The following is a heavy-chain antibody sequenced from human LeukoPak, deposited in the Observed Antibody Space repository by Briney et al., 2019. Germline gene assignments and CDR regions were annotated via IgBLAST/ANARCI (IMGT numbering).Heavy chain of an antibody. Sequence: WASVKVSCKASGYTFTSYDINWVRQATGQGLEWMGWMNPNSGNTGYAQKFQGRVTMTRNTSISTAYMELSSLRSEDTAVYYCARGLGGNSPNQVPRGNDYWGQGTLVTVSS. CDR1: GYTFTSYD. D-gene: IGHD4-23*01. CDR3: ARGLGGNSPNQVPRGNDY. CDR2: MNPNSGNT. V-gene: IGHV1-8*02. J-gene: IGHJ4*02.